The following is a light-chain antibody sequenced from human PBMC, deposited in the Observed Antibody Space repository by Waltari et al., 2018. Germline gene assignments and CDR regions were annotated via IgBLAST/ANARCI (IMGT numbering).Light chain of an antibody. CDR2: AAS. V-gene: IGKV1-39*01. CDR1: QNVATF. Sequence: TCRASQNVATFLSLYQQKPGKAPILLIYAASTLQSGVPSRFSGSGSGTDFSLTITGLQPEDFATYYCLQTSTAPWAFGQGTKVEI. CDR3: LQTSTAPWA. J-gene: IGKJ1*01.